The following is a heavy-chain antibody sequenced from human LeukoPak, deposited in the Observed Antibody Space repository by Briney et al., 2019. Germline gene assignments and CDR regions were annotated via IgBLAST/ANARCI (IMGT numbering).Heavy chain of an antibody. V-gene: IGHV4-38-2*02. Sequence: SETLSLTCTVSDYSISSGYYWGWIRQPPGKGLEWIGYIYYSGSTNYNPSLKSRVTISVDTSKNQFSLRLSSVTAADTAVYYCARVTGYMIEDYFDYWGQGTLVTVSS. CDR1: DYSISSGYY. D-gene: IGHD3-22*01. J-gene: IGHJ4*02. CDR2: IYYSGST. CDR3: ARVTGYMIEDYFDY.